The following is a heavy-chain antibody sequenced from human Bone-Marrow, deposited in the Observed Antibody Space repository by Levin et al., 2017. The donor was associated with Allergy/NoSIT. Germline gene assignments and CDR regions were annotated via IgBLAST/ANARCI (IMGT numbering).Heavy chain of an antibody. J-gene: IGHJ4*02. CDR3: TRDARRGGWGPSNEY. Sequence: LSLPFSFSFPSLPRASSWGWIRQSPGKGLEWIGNTYHSGYINYNPSLKSRVSISLPPSKNQFSLKMTSATAADTAVYYCTRDARRGGWGPSNEYWGQGTLVAVSS. CDR1: FPSLPRASS. D-gene: IGHD5-12*01. V-gene: IGHV4-38-2*02. CDR2: TYHSGYI.